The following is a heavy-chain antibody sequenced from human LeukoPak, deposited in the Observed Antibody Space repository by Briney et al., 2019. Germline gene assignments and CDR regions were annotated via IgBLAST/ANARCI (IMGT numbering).Heavy chain of an antibody. CDR3: ARVFSGWAPDY. CDR1: GYTFTTYA. V-gene: IGHV1-3*03. CDR2: INAGNGNT. D-gene: IGHD6-19*01. J-gene: IGHJ4*02. Sequence: GASVKVSCKASGYTFTTYAVHWVRQAPGQRLEWMGWINAGNGNTKYSQDFQGRVTITRDTSASTAYMEMRSLRSEDTAVYYCARVFSGWAPDYWGQGTLVTVSS.